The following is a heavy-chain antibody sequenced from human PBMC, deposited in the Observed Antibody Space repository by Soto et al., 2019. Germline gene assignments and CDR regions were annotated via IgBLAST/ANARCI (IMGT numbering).Heavy chain of an antibody. D-gene: IGHD3-22*01. CDR3: ARGLFSYDSSGYYVY. V-gene: IGHV1-2*02. CDR1: GYTFTGYY. Sequence: QVQLVQSGAEVKKPGASVKISCKTSGYTFTGYYIHWVRQAPGQGLEWMGWIQPNSGATLYARKFQGRVTVTRDTSISTAYMEMSRLRSDDTAVYYCARGLFSYDSSGYYVYWGQGTLVTVSS. J-gene: IGHJ1*01. CDR2: IQPNSGAT.